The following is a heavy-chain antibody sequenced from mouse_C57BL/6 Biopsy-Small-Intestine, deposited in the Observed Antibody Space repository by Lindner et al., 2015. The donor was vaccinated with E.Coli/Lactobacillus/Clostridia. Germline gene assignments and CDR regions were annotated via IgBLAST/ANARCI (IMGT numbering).Heavy chain of an antibody. J-gene: IGHJ4*01. CDR3: AREELGMGLDH. CDR1: GGSFSTYA. V-gene: IGHV1-81*01. CDR2: FSPIIGTP. Sequence: SVKVSCKVSGGSFSTYAISWVRQAPGQGLEWMGGFSPIIGTPNYGQKFQGRVTITADASTSTGYMELSSLKSEDTAVYYCAREELGMGLDHWGQGTLVTVSS. D-gene: IGHD4-1*01.